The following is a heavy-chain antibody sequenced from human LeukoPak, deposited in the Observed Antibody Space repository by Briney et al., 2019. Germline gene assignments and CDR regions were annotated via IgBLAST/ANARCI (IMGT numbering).Heavy chain of an antibody. Sequence: SETLSLTCAVYGGSFSGYYWSWIRQPPGKGLEWIGYIYYSGSTNYNPSLKSRVTISVDTSKNQFSLKLSSVTAADTAVYYCARGGYCSGGSCYSYYYYYMDVWGKGTTVTVSS. D-gene: IGHD2-15*01. CDR1: GGSFSGYY. J-gene: IGHJ6*03. V-gene: IGHV4-59*01. CDR2: IYYSGST. CDR3: ARGGYCSGGSCYSYYYYYMDV.